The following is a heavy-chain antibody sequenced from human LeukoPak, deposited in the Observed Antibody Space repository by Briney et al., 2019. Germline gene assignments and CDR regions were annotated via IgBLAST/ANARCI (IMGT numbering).Heavy chain of an antibody. Sequence: GGSLRLSCAASGFSVGRNYINWVRQAPGRGLGWVSVIYSGGSTYYADSVKGRFTISRDNSKTTLYLQMNSLRAEDTAVYYCARGMKYSTGWYYMDVWGKGTTVTISS. D-gene: IGHD6-19*01. J-gene: IGHJ6*03. CDR3: ARGMKYSTGWYYMDV. V-gene: IGHV3-53*01. CDR1: GFSVGRNY. CDR2: IYSGGST.